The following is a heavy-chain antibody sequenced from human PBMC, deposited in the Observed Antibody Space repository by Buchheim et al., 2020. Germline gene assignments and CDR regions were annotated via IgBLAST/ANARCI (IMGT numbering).Heavy chain of an antibody. J-gene: IGHJ5*02. CDR1: GGSVSSGNYY. V-gene: IGHV4-61*01. Sequence: QVQLQESGPGLAKPSETLSLTCTVSGGSVSSGNYYWSWIRQPPGKGLEWIGSIYYSGNTNYNPSLKSRVTISVDTSKNQFSLKLISLTAADTAVYYCARGPRSITWFDPCGQGTL. CDR2: IYYSGNT. CDR3: ARGPRSITWFDP. D-gene: IGHD6-6*01.